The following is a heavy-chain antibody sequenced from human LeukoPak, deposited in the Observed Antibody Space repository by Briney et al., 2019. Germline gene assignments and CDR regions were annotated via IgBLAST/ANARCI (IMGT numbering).Heavy chain of an antibody. CDR3: AVYGDYDY. CDR1: GGSFSGYY. J-gene: IGHJ4*02. CDR2: INHSGST. D-gene: IGHD4-17*01. Sequence: PSETLSLTCAVYGGSFSGYYWSWIRQPPGKGLEWIGEINHSGSTNYNPSLKSRVTISVDTSKNQFSLKLSSVTAADTAVYYCAVYGDYDYWGQGTLVTVSS. V-gene: IGHV4-34*01.